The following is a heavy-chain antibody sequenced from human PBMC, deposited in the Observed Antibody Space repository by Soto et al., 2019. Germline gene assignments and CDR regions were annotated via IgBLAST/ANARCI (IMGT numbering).Heavy chain of an antibody. J-gene: IGHJ6*01. Sequence: QVQLVESGGGVVQPGRSLRLSCAASGFTFSTYAMHWVRQAPGKGLEWVAVISYDGSNEYQADSVKGRFTISRDNSKNTRYLQMNSLRGEDTAVYYCAREPGTMVRGVAYGMDVWGQGTTVTVSS. V-gene: IGHV3-30-3*01. D-gene: IGHD3-10*01. CDR2: ISYDGSNE. CDR3: AREPGTMVRGVAYGMDV. CDR1: GFTFSTYA.